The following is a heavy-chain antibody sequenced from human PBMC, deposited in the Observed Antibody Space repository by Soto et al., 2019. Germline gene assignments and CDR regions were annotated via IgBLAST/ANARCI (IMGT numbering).Heavy chain of an antibody. Sequence: QVQLVESGGGLVKPGGSLRLSCAASGFTFSDYYMSWIRQAPGKGLEWVSYITSSISYTNYADSVKGRFTISRDNAKNSLYLQMNSLRAEDTAVYYCARYIYGYELDHWGQGTLVAVSS. J-gene: IGHJ4*02. CDR3: ARYIYGYELDH. D-gene: IGHD5-18*01. CDR1: GFTFSDYY. V-gene: IGHV3-11*06. CDR2: ITSSISYT.